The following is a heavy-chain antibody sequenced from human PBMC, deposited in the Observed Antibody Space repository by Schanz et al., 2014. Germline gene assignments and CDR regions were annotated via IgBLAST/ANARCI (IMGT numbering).Heavy chain of an antibody. V-gene: IGHV3-21*01. CDR1: GFAFSAYS. J-gene: IGHJ6*02. D-gene: IGHD4-17*01. Sequence: EVQLVESGGGLVKPGGSLRLSCAASGFAFSAYSMNWVRQAPGKGLEWVSSISSSGSYIYFPDSVKGRFTISRDNAKNSLYLQMNSLRAEDTAVYHCARVRAYDYGAEAHGMDVWGHGTTVTFSS. CDR3: ARVRAYDYGAEAHGMDV. CDR2: ISSSGSYI.